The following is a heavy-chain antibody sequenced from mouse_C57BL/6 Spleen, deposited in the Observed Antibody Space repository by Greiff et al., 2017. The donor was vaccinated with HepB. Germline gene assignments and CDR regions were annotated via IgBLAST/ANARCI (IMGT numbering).Heavy chain of an antibody. Sequence: EVMLVESGEGLVKPGGSLKLSCAASGFTFSSYAMSWVRQTPETRLEWVAYISSGGDYIYYADTVKGRFTISRDNARNTLYLQMSSLKSEDTAMYYCTRDIGYFDVWGTGTTVTVSS. CDR2: ISSGGDYI. CDR3: TRDIGYFDV. V-gene: IGHV5-9-1*02. J-gene: IGHJ1*03. CDR1: GFTFSSYA.